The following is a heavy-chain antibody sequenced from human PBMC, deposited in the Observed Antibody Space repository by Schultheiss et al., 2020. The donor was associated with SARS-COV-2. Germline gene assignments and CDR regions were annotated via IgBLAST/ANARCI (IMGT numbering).Heavy chain of an antibody. CDR2: INHSGNT. V-gene: IGHV4-34*01. D-gene: IGHD3-3*01. J-gene: IGHJ6*03. CDR1: GGSFSGYY. Sequence: SETLSLTCAVYGGSFSGYYWSWIRQPPGKGLEWIGEINHSGNTNYNPSLKSRVTISVDTSKNQFSLKLSSVTAADTAVYYCARGRQEYYDFWSGYPGLYYYYCMDVWGKGTTVTVSS. CDR3: ARGRQEYYDFWSGYPGLYYYYCMDV.